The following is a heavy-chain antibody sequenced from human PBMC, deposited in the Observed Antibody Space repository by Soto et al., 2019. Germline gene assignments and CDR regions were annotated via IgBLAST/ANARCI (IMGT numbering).Heavy chain of an antibody. CDR1: GYSFTSYW. D-gene: IGHD3-22*01. J-gene: IGHJ4*02. CDR2: IYPGDSDT. CDR3: ARSPDYYDSSGYYPDY. V-gene: IGHV5-51*01. Sequence: PGESLKISCKGSGYSFTSYWIGWVRPMPGKGLEWKGIIYPGDSDTRYSPSFQGQVTISADKSISTAYLQWSSLKASDTAMYYCARSPDYYDSSGYYPDYWGQGTLVTVSS.